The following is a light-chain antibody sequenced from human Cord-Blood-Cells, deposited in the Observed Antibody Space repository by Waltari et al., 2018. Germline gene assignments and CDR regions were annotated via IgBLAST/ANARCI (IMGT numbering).Light chain of an antibody. CDR3: QQRSNWPYS. Sequence: EMVLPQPPATLPLSPGARATLSCRASQSVSSYLAWYQQKPGQAPRLLIYDASNRATGIPARFSGSGSGTDFTLTISSLEPEDFAVYYCQQRSNWPYSFGQGTKLEIK. V-gene: IGKV3-11*01. J-gene: IGKJ2*03. CDR2: DAS. CDR1: QSVSSY.